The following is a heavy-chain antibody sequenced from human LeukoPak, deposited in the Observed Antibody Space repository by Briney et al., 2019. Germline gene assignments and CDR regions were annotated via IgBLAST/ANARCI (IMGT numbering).Heavy chain of an antibody. D-gene: IGHD1-26*01. CDR2: IRYDGSNK. Sequence: GGSLRLSCAASGFTFSNYGMHWVRRAPGKGLEWVAFIRYDGSNKYYADSVKGRFTISRDNSKNTLYLQMNSLRAEDTAVYYCAKVGIVGASNDNYWGQGTLVTVSS. CDR3: AKVGIVGASNDNY. CDR1: GFTFSNYG. J-gene: IGHJ4*02. V-gene: IGHV3-30*02.